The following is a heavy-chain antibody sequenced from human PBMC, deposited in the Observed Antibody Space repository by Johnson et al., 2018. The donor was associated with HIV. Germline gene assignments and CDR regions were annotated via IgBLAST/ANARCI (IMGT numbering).Heavy chain of an antibody. J-gene: IGHJ3*02. V-gene: IGHV3-49*03. CDR1: GFTFVDYA. D-gene: IGHD3-22*01. CDR2: ISSKAYVGTT. Sequence: VPLVDSLVGFLQPGRSLRLSCTASGFTFVDYAMSWFRQAPGKGLAWVGFISSKAYVGTTQYSSSLQGRFTISRDDSKSIAYLQMNSLKTEDTAVYYCTRGDYYHSSGYYSPDAFDIWGQGTMVTVSS. CDR3: TRGDYYHSSGYYSPDAFDI.